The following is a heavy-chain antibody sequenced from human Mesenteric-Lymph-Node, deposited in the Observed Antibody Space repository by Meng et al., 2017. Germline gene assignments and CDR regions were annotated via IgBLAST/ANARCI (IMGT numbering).Heavy chain of an antibody. CDR2: INTNTGNP. Sequence: QAQLVQSGSDLKNPGAVVKVSCKASGYTLTTYAMIWVRQAPGQGLEWMGWINTNTGNPTYAQGFTGRFVFSLDTSVNMAYLQITSLKAEDTAVYYCVRGDWFDPWGQGTLVTVSS. V-gene: IGHV7-4-1*04. J-gene: IGHJ5*02. CDR3: VRGDWFDP. CDR1: GYTLTTYA.